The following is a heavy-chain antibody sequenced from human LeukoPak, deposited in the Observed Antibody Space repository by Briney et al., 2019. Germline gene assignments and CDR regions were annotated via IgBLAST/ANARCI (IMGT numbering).Heavy chain of an antibody. CDR3: ATAAYGISGSLDY. Sequence: GSLRLSCATSGFSVQSNSITWVRQAPGQGLECVSVTYSGGTTYYADSVKGRFTISRDNSKNTLYLQMNSLRAEDTAVYYCATAAYGISGSLDYWGQGTLVTVSS. CDR1: GFSVQSNS. J-gene: IGHJ4*02. D-gene: IGHD3-22*01. CDR2: TYSGGTT. V-gene: IGHV3-53*01.